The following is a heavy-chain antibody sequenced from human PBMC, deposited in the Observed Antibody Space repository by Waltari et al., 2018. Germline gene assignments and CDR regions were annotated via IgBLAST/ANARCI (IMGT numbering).Heavy chain of an antibody. D-gene: IGHD3-22*01. Sequence: QVQLVESGGGVVQPGRSLRLSCAPSGFTFSSYAMHWVRQAPGKGLEWVAVISYDGSNKYYADSVKCRFTISRDNSKNTLYLQMNSLRAEDTAVYYCARDGGSSGYYDYWGQGTLVTVSS. CDR2: ISYDGSNK. V-gene: IGHV3-30*01. CDR1: GFTFSSYA. CDR3: ARDGGSSGYYDY. J-gene: IGHJ4*02.